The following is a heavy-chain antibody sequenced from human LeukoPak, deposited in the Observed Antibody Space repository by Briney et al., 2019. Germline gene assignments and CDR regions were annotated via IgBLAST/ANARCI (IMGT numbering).Heavy chain of an antibody. CDR3: ARGQDGNRFFDY. CDR2: INWSGASR. CDR1: GFTFGNFD. V-gene: IGHV3-20*04. J-gene: IGHJ4*02. D-gene: IGHD5-24*01. Sequence: GGSLRLSCAASGFTFGNFDMTWVRQTPGKGLEWISAINWSGASRGYADSVKGRFTVSRDNARNSLFLEMNSLRVEDTAVYYCARGQDGNRFFDYWGQGTLVTVSS.